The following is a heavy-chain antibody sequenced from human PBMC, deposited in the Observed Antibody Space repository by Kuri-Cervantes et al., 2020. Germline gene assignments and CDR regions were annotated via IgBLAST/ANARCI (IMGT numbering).Heavy chain of an antibody. V-gene: IGHV4-61*01. D-gene: IGHD4-17*01. CDR2: IYYSGST. CDR1: SGSVSSGSYY. CDR3: ARGVTTVTTVAFDI. J-gene: IGHJ3*02. Sequence: SETLSLTCTVSSGSVSSGSYYWSRIRQPPGQGLEWIGYIYYSGSTNYNTYLKSRVTISVDTSKNQFSLKLSSVTAADTAVYYCARGVTTVTTVAFDIWGQGTMVTVSS.